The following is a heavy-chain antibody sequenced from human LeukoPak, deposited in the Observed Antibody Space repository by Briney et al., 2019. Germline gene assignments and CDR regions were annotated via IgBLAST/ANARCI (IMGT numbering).Heavy chain of an antibody. J-gene: IGHJ4*02. CDR3: ARGPYGSGSYY. CDR2: IYYSGTT. Sequence: PSGTLSLTCTVSGGSISSGDYYWSWIRQPPGKGLEWIGCIYYSGTTYYNPSLKSRVTISVDTSKNQFSLKLTSVTAADTAVYFCARGPYGSGSYYWGQGTLVTVSS. D-gene: IGHD3-10*01. CDR1: GGSISSGDYY. V-gene: IGHV4-30-4*01.